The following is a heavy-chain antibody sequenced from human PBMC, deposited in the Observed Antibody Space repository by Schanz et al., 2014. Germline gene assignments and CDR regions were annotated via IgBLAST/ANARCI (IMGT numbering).Heavy chain of an antibody. CDR2: INTGSNYI. J-gene: IGHJ2*01. V-gene: IGHV3-11*05. D-gene: IGHD1-26*01. CDR1: GFSFSDYY. Sequence: QVQLVESGGGVVQPGRSLRLSCVASGFSFSDYYMSWIRQAPGKGLEWISFINTGSNYINYADSVKGRFTISRDNTKNSLFLQLSSLRADDTAVYYYARNRGSGGENWYFDLWGRGTLVTVSS. CDR3: ARNRGSGGENWYFDL.